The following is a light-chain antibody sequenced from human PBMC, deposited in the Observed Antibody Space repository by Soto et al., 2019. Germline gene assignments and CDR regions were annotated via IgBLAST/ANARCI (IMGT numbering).Light chain of an antibody. Sequence: QSALTQPASVSGSPGQSITISCTGTSSDVGGYNYVSWFQQHPGKAPKLIVYAVTNRPSGVSNRFSGSKSGNTASLTISGLQAEDEANYYCCSHSSSSTLVFGGGTQLTVL. CDR3: CSHSSSSTLV. CDR1: SSDVGGYNY. CDR2: AVT. J-gene: IGLJ3*02. V-gene: IGLV2-14*01.